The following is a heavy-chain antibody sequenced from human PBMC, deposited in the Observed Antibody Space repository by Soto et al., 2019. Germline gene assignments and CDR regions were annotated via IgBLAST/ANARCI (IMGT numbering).Heavy chain of an antibody. CDR2: LYGGGTT. D-gene: IGHD6-13*01. CDR3: ARHPPTSSWPTALDY. J-gene: IGHJ4*02. Sequence: PGGSLRLSCAASGFSVSSTYMSWVRQAPGKGLEWVPVLYGGGTTYYAGSVKGRFTISRDNSKNTLYLHLDSLRAEDTAVYYCARHPPTSSWPTALDYWGQGALVTVSS. CDR1: GFSVSSTY. V-gene: IGHV3-53*01.